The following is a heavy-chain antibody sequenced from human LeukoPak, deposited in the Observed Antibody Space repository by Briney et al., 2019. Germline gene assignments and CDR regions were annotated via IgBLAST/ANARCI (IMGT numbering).Heavy chain of an antibody. V-gene: IGHV4-31*03. D-gene: IGHD3-9*01. CDR2: IYYSGST. Sequence: SHTLSLTCTVSGGSISSGGYYWSWIRQQPGKGLEWIGYIYYSGSTDSNPSLQSRFTLSVDTSKNQFSLKLSSVTAADTAVYYCASADYDMAFDIWGQGTMVTVSS. CDR1: GGSISSGGYY. J-gene: IGHJ3*02. CDR3: ASADYDMAFDI.